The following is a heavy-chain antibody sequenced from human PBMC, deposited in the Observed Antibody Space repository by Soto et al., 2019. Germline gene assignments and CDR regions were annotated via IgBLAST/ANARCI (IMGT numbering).Heavy chain of an antibody. CDR1: GGTFSDYT. J-gene: IGHJ2*01. Sequence: QVQLVQSGTEVKKPGSSVEVSCKASGGTFSDYTFHWVRQAPGQGLEWMGRIIPVLGLTNYAQKIQGRVTIXXDTSTSTVYMQLRSLTSDDTAVYFCARDPGIAATDYWYFDLWGRGTLVTVSS. CDR2: IIPVLGLT. V-gene: IGHV1-69*08. CDR3: ARDPGIAATDYWYFDL. D-gene: IGHD6-25*01.